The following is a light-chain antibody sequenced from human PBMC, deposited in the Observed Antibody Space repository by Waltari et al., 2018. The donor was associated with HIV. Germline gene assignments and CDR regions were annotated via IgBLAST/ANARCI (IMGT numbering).Light chain of an antibody. V-gene: IGLV2-14*03. Sequence: SALTQPASVSGSPGQSITISCTGSSHDVGGSNYVSWYQQHPGKAPRLMIYDVSTRPSGVSDRFSGSKSGDTASLTISGLQPEDEADYYCESYTSTSVWVFGGGTRLTVL. J-gene: IGLJ3*02. CDR3: ESYTSTSVWV. CDR1: SHDVGGSNY. CDR2: DVS.